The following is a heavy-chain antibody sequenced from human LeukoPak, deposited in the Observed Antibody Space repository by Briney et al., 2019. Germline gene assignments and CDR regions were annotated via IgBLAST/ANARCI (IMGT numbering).Heavy chain of an antibody. CDR1: GGSFSGYY. V-gene: IGHV4-34*01. CDR2: INHSGST. J-gene: IGHJ4*02. CDR3: ARFSERGKRWLQLAY. D-gene: IGHD5-24*01. Sequence: PSETLSLTXAVYGGSFSGYYWSWIRQPPGKGLEWIGEINHSGSTNYNPSLKSRVTISVDTSKNQFSLKLSSVTAADTAVYYCARFSERGKRWLQLAYWGQGTLVTVSS.